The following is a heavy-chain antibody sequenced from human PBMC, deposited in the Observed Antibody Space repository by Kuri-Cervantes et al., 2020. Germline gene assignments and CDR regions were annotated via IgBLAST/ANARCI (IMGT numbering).Heavy chain of an antibody. V-gene: IGHV4-31*03. D-gene: IGHD3-3*01. Sequence: LRLSCTVSGGSISSGGYYWSWIRQHPGKGLEWIGYIYYSGSTYYNPSLKSRVTISVDTSKNQFSLKLSSVTAADTAVYYCARLTTYNWFDPWGQGTLVTVSS. CDR1: GGSISSGGYY. CDR3: ARLTTYNWFDP. J-gene: IGHJ5*02. CDR2: IYYSGST.